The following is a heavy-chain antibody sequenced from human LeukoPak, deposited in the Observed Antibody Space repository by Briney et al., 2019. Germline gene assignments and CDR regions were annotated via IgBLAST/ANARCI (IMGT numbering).Heavy chain of an antibody. J-gene: IGHJ6*02. CDR3: AKDLGYSSSPRRGAYYYYGMDV. CDR1: GFTFSSYW. Sequence: GGSLRLSCAVSGFTFSSYWMSWVRQAPGKGLEWVSSISSSSSYIYYADSVKGRFTISRDNARNSLYLQMNSLRAEDTAVYYCAKDLGYSSSPRRGAYYYYGMDVWGQGTTVTVSS. CDR2: ISSSSSYI. V-gene: IGHV3-21*04. D-gene: IGHD6-13*01.